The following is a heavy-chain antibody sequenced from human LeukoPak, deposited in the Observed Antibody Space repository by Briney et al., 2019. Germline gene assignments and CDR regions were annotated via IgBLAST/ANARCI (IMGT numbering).Heavy chain of an antibody. V-gene: IGHV1-18*01. D-gene: IGHD5-18*01. CDR3: ARDYTAMASPEAFDI. CDR2: ISAYNGNT. J-gene: IGHJ3*02. CDR1: GYTFTSYG. Sequence: GASVKVSCKASGYTFTSYGISWVRQAPGQGLEWMGWISAYNGNTHYAQKLQGRVTMTTDTSTSTAYMELRSLRSDDTAVYYCARDYTAMASPEAFDIWGQGTMVTVSS.